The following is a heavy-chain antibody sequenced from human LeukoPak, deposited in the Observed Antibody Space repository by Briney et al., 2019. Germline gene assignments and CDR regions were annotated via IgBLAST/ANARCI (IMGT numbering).Heavy chain of an antibody. D-gene: IGHD3-10*01. CDR1: GFTFRSYA. V-gene: IGHV3-23*01. CDR2: TSDSGGST. J-gene: IGHJ5*02. Sequence: GGSLRLSCAASGFTFRSYAMGWVRQAPGKGLEWVSTTSDSGGSTYYADSVKGRFTISRDNFKNTLYLQMNSLRADDTAVYYCATHSDFGSGSYRWFDPWGQGTLVIVSS. CDR3: ATHSDFGSGSYRWFDP.